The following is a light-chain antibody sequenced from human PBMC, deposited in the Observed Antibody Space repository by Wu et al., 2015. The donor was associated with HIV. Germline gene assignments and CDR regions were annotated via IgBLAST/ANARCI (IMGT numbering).Light chain of an antibody. V-gene: IGKV1-27*01. CDR3: QKYNSAPRT. J-gene: IGKJ1*01. Sequence: DSQLTQSPSFLSASIGARVTITCRASQTISYYLAWYQQKPGRVPELLIYSASTLRPGVPSRFSGTGYGTEFTLTISSLQPEDAATYFCQKYNSAPRTFGQGTKVDIK. CDR1: QTISYY. CDR2: SAS.